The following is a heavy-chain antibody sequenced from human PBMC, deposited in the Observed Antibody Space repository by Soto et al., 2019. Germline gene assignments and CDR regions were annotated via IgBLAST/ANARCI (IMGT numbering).Heavy chain of an antibody. D-gene: IGHD5-18*01. Sequence: HPGGSLRLSGAASEFTFSSYAMHWVRQGPGKGLEWVAVISYDGINKYYADSVKGRFTISRDNSKNTLYLQMNSLRAEDTAVYYCARDTAGGRATAILDYWGQGTLVTVSS. V-gene: IGHV3-30-3*01. CDR3: ARDTAGGRATAILDY. J-gene: IGHJ4*02. CDR2: ISYDGINK. CDR1: EFTFSSYA.